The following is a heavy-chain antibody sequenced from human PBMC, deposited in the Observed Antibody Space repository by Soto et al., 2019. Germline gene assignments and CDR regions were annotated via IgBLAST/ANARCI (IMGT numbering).Heavy chain of an antibody. Sequence: VQLLQSGAEVKNPGASVKVSCKASGYTFTSLDINWMRQAPGQGLEWMGWMSPKTGNTGYAQKFQDRVTMTWNIATSTAYMDLSSLTSEDTAVYYCARGVAAGVDFWGQGTLVTVSS. CDR3: ARGVAAGVDF. J-gene: IGHJ4*02. CDR2: MSPKTGNT. D-gene: IGHD2-15*01. V-gene: IGHV1-8*01. CDR1: GYTFTSLD.